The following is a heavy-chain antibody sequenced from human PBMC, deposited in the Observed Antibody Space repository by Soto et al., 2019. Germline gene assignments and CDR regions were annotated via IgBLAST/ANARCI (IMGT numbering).Heavy chain of an antibody. CDR1: GFTFSSYD. CDR2: IGTAGDT. Sequence: GGSLRLSCAASGFTFSSYDMHWVRQATGKGLEWVSAIGTAGDTYYPGSVKGRFTISRENAKNSLYLQMNSLGAGDTAVYYCARVGAVAGYYYYGMDVWGQGTTVTVSS. CDR3: ARVGAVAGYYYYGMDV. J-gene: IGHJ6*02. D-gene: IGHD6-19*01. V-gene: IGHV3-13*01.